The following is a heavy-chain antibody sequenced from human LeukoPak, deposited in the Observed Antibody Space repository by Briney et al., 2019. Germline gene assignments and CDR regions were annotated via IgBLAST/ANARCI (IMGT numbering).Heavy chain of an antibody. D-gene: IGHD3-16*01. J-gene: IGHJ5*02. V-gene: IGHV1-2*02. CDR1: GYSFSYYY. CDR3: ARGGINNYFDT. CDR2: TNPHSGVT. Sequence: ASVKVSCKASGYSFSYYYIHWVRQAPGQGLEWEGWTNPHSGVTKYAQKLQGRVTVTGDTSINTAYMELRSLRSDDTAVYYCARGGINNYFDTWGQGTLVTVSS.